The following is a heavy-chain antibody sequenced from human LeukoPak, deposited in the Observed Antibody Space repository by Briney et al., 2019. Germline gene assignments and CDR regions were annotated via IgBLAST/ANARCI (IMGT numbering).Heavy chain of an antibody. CDR3: ARASWVSSADAVR. CDR1: GFTFSSYA. D-gene: IGHD3-16*01. V-gene: IGHV3-23*01. J-gene: IGHJ4*02. CDR2: ISGSGGST. Sequence: GGSLRLSCAASGFTFSSYAMSWVRQAPGKGLEWVSAISGSGGSTYYADSVKGRFTISRDNSKNTLYLQMNSLRAEDTAIYYCARASWVSSADAVRWGQGTQVTVSS.